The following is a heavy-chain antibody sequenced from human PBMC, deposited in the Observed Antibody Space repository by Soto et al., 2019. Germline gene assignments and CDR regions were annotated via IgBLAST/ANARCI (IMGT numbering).Heavy chain of an antibody. CDR3: AKGVGEYSSSSLDY. V-gene: IGHV3-9*01. J-gene: IGHJ4*02. D-gene: IGHD6-6*01. CDR2: ISWNGGNM. Sequence: EVQVVESGGGLVQPGRSLRLSCAASGFTFVDYAMYWVRQAPGKGLEWVSGISWNGGNMGYADSVKGRFTISRDNAKNSVYLQMNSLRAEDTALYYCAKGVGEYSSSSLDYWGQGTLVTVSS. CDR1: GFTFVDYA.